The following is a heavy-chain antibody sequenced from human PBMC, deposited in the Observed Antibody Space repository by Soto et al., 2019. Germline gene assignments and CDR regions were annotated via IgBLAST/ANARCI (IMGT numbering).Heavy chain of an antibody. CDR1: GGSFSGYY. V-gene: IGHV4-34*02. J-gene: IGHJ6*02. CDR2: INHSGGT. D-gene: IGHD3-3*02. Sequence: QVQLQQWGAGLLKPSETLSLTCAVYGGSFSGYYWTWIRQAPGKGLEWIGEINHSGGTNYNSSLKGRVTISVDTSTTQFALIVYSVTAADTAVYYCAGDRQFYHFWSGYQNEGPDRMDVWGQGTTVIVSS. CDR3: AGDRQFYHFWSGYQNEGPDRMDV.